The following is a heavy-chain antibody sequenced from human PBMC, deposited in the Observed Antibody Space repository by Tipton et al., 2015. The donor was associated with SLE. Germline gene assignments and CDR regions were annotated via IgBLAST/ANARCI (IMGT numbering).Heavy chain of an antibody. CDR3: ARNDYSNYDYYYGMNV. Sequence: VQLVQSGGGLVQPGGSLRLSCAASGFTFSSYEMNWVRQAPGKGLEWVSYISSSGSTIYYADSVKGRFTISRDNAKNSLYLQMNSLRAEDTAVYYCARNDYSNYDYYYGMNVWGQGTTVTVSS. V-gene: IGHV3-48*03. J-gene: IGHJ6*02. D-gene: IGHD4-11*01. CDR1: GFTFSSYE. CDR2: ISSSGSTI.